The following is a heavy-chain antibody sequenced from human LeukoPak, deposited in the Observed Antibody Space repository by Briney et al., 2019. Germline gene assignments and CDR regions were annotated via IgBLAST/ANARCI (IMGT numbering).Heavy chain of an antibody. CDR2: IKQDGSEI. CDR3: ARDGGLHTNFDY. V-gene: IGHV3-7*01. CDR1: GFTFSRYW. Sequence: GGSLRLSCAASGFTFSRYWMTWVRQVPGKGLEWVANIKQDGSEIHYVDSVKGRFSISRDNAKNSLYLQMNSLRAEDTAVYYCARDGGLHTNFDYWGQGTLLTVSS. D-gene: IGHD2-15*01. J-gene: IGHJ4*02.